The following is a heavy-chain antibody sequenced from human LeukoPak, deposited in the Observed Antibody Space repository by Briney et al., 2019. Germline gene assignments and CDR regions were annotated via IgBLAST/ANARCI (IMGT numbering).Heavy chain of an antibody. J-gene: IGHJ4*02. CDR3: AIGLSWYFDC. CDR1: GGSISSYY. D-gene: IGHD6-13*01. V-gene: IGHV4-59*08. CDR2: IYYSGST. Sequence: SETLSLTCTVSGGSISSYYWSWIRQPPGKGLEWIGYIYYSGSTNYNPSLKSRVTISVDTSKNQFSLKLSSVTAADTAVYYCAIGLSWYFDCWGQGTLVTVSS.